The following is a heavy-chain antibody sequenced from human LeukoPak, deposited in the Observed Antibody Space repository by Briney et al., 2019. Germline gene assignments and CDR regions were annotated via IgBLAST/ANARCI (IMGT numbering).Heavy chain of an antibody. CDR2: INPSGSST. Sequence: ASVKVSCKASGYSFTSHYMHWVRQAPGQGLEWLGLINPSGSSTLHAQKFQGRVTMTRDMSTTTDYMELSSLRSEDTAVYYCARGVSGSYDLDYWGQGTLVTVSS. V-gene: IGHV1-46*01. CDR1: GYSFTSHY. D-gene: IGHD1-26*01. J-gene: IGHJ4*02. CDR3: ARGVSGSYDLDY.